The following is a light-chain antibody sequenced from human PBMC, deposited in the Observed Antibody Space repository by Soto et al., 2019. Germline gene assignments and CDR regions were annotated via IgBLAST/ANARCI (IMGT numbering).Light chain of an antibody. CDR3: QQSYSTPT. CDR1: QTISSW. J-gene: IGKJ1*01. CDR2: AAS. V-gene: IGKV1-39*01. Sequence: DIQMTQSASTLSGSFGDRVTITWRASQTISSWLAWYQQKPGKAPKLLIYAASSLQSGVPSRFSGSASGTDFTLTISSLKPEDFATYYCQQSYSTPTFGQGTKVDIK.